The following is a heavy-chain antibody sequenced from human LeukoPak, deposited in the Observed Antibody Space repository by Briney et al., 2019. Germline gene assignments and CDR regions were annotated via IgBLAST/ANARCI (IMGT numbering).Heavy chain of an antibody. CDR2: ISYSGST. J-gene: IGHJ5*02. D-gene: IGHD2-8*01. CDR3: ARDSLYATNWYDP. V-gene: IGHV4-59*01. CDR1: GGSIRSSY. Sequence: KSSETLSLTCTVSGGSIRSSYWNWIRQPPGKGLEWIGYISYSGSTNYNPSLQSRVSISLDTSKNHFSLKLRSVTAADTAVYYCARDSLYATNWYDPWGQGTLVTVSS.